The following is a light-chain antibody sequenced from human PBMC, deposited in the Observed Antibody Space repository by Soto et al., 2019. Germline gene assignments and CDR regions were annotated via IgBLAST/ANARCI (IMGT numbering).Light chain of an antibody. Sequence: QSALTQPASVFGSPGQSITISCTGTSSDVGRYNYVSWYQQHPGKAPRLMIYDVTNRPSGVSSRFSGSKSGNTASLTISGLQVEDEADYYCSSYTSSWTYVFGTGTKVTVL. V-gene: IGLV2-14*03. CDR1: SSDVGRYNY. CDR2: DVT. J-gene: IGLJ1*01. CDR3: SSYTSSWTYV.